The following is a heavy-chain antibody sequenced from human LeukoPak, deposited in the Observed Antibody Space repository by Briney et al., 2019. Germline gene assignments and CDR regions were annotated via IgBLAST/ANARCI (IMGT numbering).Heavy chain of an antibody. CDR1: GFTLSSYG. J-gene: IGHJ4*02. CDR2: IRYDGSNK. Sequence: GGSLRLSCAASGFTLSSYGMHWVRQAPGKGLEWVAFIRYDGSNKYYADSVKGRFTISRDNSKNTLYLQMNSLRAEDTAVYYCAKIAHIVVGNDYWGQGTLVTVSS. V-gene: IGHV3-30*02. CDR3: AKIAHIVVGNDY. D-gene: IGHD2-21*01.